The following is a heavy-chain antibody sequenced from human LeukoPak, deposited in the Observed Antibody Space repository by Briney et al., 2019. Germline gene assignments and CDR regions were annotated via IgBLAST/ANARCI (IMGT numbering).Heavy chain of an antibody. CDR3: AKEMTIAARRGAFDI. CDR2: ISYDGSNK. Sequence: PGRSLRLSCAASGFTFSSYAMHWVRQAPGKGLEWVAVISYDGSNKYYADSVKGRFTISRDNSKNTLYLQMNSLRAEDTAVYYCAKEMTIAARRGAFDIWGQGTMVTVSS. D-gene: IGHD6-6*01. CDR1: GFTFSSYA. V-gene: IGHV3-30*04. J-gene: IGHJ3*02.